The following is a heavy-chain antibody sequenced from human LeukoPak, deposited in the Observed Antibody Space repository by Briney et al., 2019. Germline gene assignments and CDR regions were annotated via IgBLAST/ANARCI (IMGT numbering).Heavy chain of an antibody. J-gene: IGHJ4*02. D-gene: IGHD2-21*02. V-gene: IGHV5-51*01. CDR1: GYIFTSYW. CDR2: IYPGDSDT. Sequence: GESLQISCKGSGYIFTSYWIGWVRQLPGKGLEWMGVIYPGDSDTRYSPSFQGQVTISADKSISTAYLQWSSLKASDTAMYYCARRDCGGDCSFDYWGQGTLVTVSS. CDR3: ARRDCGGDCSFDY.